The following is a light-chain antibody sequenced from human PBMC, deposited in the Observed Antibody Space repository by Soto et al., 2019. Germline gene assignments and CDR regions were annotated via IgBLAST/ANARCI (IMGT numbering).Light chain of an antibody. CDR1: VLAKKY. V-gene: IGLV3-27*01. CDR2: KDS. J-gene: IGLJ2*01. CDR3: YSAADNKGV. Sequence: YELTQPSSVSVSPGQTARITCSGDVLAKKYARWFQQKPGQAPVLVIYKDSERPSGIPERFSGSSSGTTVTLTISGAQVEDEADYYCYSAADNKGVFGGGTKRTVL.